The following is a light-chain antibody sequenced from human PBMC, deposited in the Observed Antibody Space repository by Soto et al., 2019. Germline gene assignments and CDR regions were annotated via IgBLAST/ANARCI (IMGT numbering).Light chain of an antibody. J-gene: IGLJ3*02. CDR2: EVN. CDR1: SSDVGGYNY. V-gene: IGLV2-8*01. CDR3: SSYAGSNWV. Sequence: QSALTQPPSASGSPGQSVAISCTGTSSDVGGYNYVSWYQQHPGKAPKLMIYEVNKRPSGVPDRFSGSKSGNTASLTVSGLQAADEANYYCSSYAGSNWVFGGGTKLTVL.